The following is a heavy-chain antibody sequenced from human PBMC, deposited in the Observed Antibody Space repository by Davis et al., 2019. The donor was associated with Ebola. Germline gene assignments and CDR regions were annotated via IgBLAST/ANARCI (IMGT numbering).Heavy chain of an antibody. CDR1: GFIFSNAW. CDR3: ARDPVTATAYYFDY. V-gene: IGHV3-15*01. J-gene: IGHJ4*02. Sequence: PGGSLRLSCAASGFIFSNAWMSWVRQAPGKGLEWVGRIKSRADGETIDYGAPVKGRFTISRDDSKDTVYLQMHSLKTEDTAVYYCARDPVTATAYYFDYWGQGTLVTVSS. CDR2: IKSRADGETI. D-gene: IGHD4-11*01.